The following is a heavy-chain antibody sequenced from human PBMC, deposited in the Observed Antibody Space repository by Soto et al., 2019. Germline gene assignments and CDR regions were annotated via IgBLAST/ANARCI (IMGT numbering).Heavy chain of an antibody. CDR1: GYSFTTYG. V-gene: IGHV1-18*01. J-gene: IGHJ4*02. Sequence: ASVKVSCKASGYSFTTYGMTWVRQAPGQGLEWMGWISTDKGNTKYAQNFQSRATLTTDTSTSTAYMELRSLRSDDTAVYYCARDRDWNLDYWGQGTLVSVSS. D-gene: IGHD2-21*02. CDR2: ISTDKGNT. CDR3: ARDRDWNLDY.